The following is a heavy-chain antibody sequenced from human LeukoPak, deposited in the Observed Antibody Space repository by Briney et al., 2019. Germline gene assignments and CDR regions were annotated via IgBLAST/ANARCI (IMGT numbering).Heavy chain of an antibody. CDR1: GGSFSTNSNY. Sequence: SETLSLTCTVSGGSFSTNSNYWGWIRQPPGKGLEWIGNIYYTGSTDYNSSLKSRVTISVDTSKNQLSLKLSSVTAADTAVYYCARYDKSVGATYFDYWGQGTLVTVSS. J-gene: IGHJ4*02. CDR2: IYYTGST. CDR3: ARYDKSVGATYFDY. V-gene: IGHV4-39*01. D-gene: IGHD1-26*01.